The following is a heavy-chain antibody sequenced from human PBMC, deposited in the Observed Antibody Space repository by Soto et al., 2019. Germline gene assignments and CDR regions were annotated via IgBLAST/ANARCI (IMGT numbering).Heavy chain of an antibody. D-gene: IGHD5-12*01. V-gene: IGHV1-69*02. J-gene: IGHJ4*02. CDR1: GGTFSSYT. CDR2: IIPILGIA. CDR3: ARGYSGYSPFDY. Sequence: QVQLVQSGAEVKKPGSSVKVSCKASGGTFSSYTISWVRQAPGQGLEWMGRIIPILGIANYAQKFQGRVTITADKSTSTAYMELCSLRSEDKAVYYCARGYSGYSPFDYWGQGTLVTVSS.